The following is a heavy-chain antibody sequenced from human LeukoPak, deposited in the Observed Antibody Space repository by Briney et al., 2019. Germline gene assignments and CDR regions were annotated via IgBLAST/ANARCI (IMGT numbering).Heavy chain of an antibody. J-gene: IGHJ4*02. CDR2: IIPILGIA. V-gene: IGHV1-69*04. CDR1: DYTFITYG. D-gene: IGHD3-22*01. Sequence: SVKVSCKASDYTFITYGLSWVRQAPGQGLEWMGRIIPILGIANYAQKFQGRVTITADKSTSTAYMELSSLRSEDTAVYYCARDVDSSGYYGEFDYWGQGTLVTVSS. CDR3: ARDVDSSGYYGEFDY.